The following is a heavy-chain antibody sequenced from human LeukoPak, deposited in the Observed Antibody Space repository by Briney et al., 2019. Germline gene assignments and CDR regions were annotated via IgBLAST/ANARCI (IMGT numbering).Heavy chain of an antibody. V-gene: IGHV3-30*03. CDR3: TREGPGGGVDY. Sequence: GGSLRLSCAASGFTFSSYGMHWVRQAPGKGLEWVAAVSSDGSSKYYPGSARGRFTISRDNSKNTVYLQTNNLRDEDTALYYCTREGPGGGVDYWGQGTLVTVSS. J-gene: IGHJ4*02. D-gene: IGHD3-16*01. CDR2: VSSDGSSK. CDR1: GFTFSSYG.